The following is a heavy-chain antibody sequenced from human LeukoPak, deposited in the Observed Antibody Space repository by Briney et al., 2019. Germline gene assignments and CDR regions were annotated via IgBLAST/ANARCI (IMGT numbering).Heavy chain of an antibody. CDR3: ARFEGYYDSSGYDAFDI. Sequence: GGSLRLSCAASGFTFSSYEMNWVRQAPGKGLEWVSYISSSGSTIYYADSVKGRFTISRDNAKNSLYLQMNSLRAEDTAVYYCARFEGYYDSSGYDAFDIWGQGTMVTVSS. CDR2: ISSSGSTI. CDR1: GFTFSSYE. D-gene: IGHD3-22*01. V-gene: IGHV3-48*03. J-gene: IGHJ3*02.